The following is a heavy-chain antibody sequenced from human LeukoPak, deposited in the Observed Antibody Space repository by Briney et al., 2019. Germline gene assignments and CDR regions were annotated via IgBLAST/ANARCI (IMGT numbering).Heavy chain of an antibody. V-gene: IGHV3-23*01. CDR3: AKIGAAGIAVVLVDH. CDR1: GFTFSRYP. Sequence: GGSLRLYCAASGFTFSRYPMSWVRQAPGKGLEWVSAISDSGDTTHYADSVQGRFTISRDNSKNTLYLQMNILRADDTALYYCAKIGAAGIAVVLVDHWGQGTLVTVSS. J-gene: IGHJ4*02. CDR2: ISDSGDTT. D-gene: IGHD6-19*01.